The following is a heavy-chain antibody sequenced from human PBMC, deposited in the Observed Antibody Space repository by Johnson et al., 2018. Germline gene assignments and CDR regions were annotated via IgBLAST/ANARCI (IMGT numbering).Heavy chain of an antibody. CDR3: ARDGGYYYDSSGYYLAEYFQH. J-gene: IGHJ1*01. CDR2: IWYDGSNK. V-gene: IGHV3-33*01. D-gene: IGHD3-22*01. CDR1: GFTFSSYG. Sequence: QVQLQESGGGVVQPGRSLRLSCAASGFTFSSYGMHWVRQAPGKGLEWVAVIWYDGSNKYYADSVKGRFTISRDNSKNTLFLQMNSLRAEDTAVYYCARDGGYYYDSSGYYLAEYFQHWGQGTLVTVSS.